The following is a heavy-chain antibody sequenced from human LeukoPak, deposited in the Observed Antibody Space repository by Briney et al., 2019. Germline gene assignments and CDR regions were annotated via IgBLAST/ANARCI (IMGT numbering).Heavy chain of an antibody. Sequence: PSETLSLTRTVSGGSISSHYWSWIRQPPGKGLEWIGFLFYSGRTKYNPSLQGRVTISVDTSENNFSLKLTSVTAADTAVYYCARLLDNDSSGDPDTFDMWGQGTVVTVSS. CDR2: LFYSGRT. V-gene: IGHV4-59*11. D-gene: IGHD3-22*01. CDR3: ARLLDNDSSGDPDTFDM. J-gene: IGHJ3*02. CDR1: GGSISSHY.